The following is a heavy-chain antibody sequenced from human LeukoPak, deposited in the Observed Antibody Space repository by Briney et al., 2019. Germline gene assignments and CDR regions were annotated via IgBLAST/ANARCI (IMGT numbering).Heavy chain of an antibody. J-gene: IGHJ4*02. Sequence: SETLSLTCTVSGGSVSSGSYYWTWIRQPPGKGLGWTVEIHHSGSTNYNPSLKSRVTISVDTSKNQFSLKLGSVTAADTAVYYCARGGPHYLARLDPFDFWGQGTLVTVSS. CDR1: GGSVSSGSYY. V-gene: IGHV4-39*07. CDR3: ARGGPHYLARLDPFDF. D-gene: IGHD6-25*01. CDR2: IHHSGST.